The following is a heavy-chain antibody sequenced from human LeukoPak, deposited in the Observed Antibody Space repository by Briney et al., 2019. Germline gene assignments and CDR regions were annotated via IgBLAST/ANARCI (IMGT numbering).Heavy chain of an antibody. D-gene: IGHD2-15*01. CDR1: GFTFGDYA. CDR3: TRDPYCRSSSCYWGIDY. V-gene: IGHV3-49*04. CDR2: IRSKAYGGTI. J-gene: IGHJ4*02. Sequence: GGSLRLSCTASGFTFGDYAMSWVRQAPGKGLEWVGFIRSKAYGGTIEYAVSVKGRFTISRDDSKSIAYLQMNSLKTEDTALYYCTRDPYCRSSSCYWGIDYWGQGTLVTVSS.